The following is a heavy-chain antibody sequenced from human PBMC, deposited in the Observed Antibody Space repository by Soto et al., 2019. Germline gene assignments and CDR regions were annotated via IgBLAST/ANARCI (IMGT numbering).Heavy chain of an antibody. D-gene: IGHD2-15*01. CDR1: GDIFSSYT. Sequence: QVQLVQSGAEVKKPGSSVKVSCKASGDIFSSYTINWVRQAPGQGLEWMGRIIPIRSTTNYAQKFQGRVTTXAXXATSIAYMELSSLISEDTAVYYCARGYCSAGPCYGYYGMDVWGQGTAVTVSS. CDR2: IIPIRSTT. V-gene: IGHV1-69*08. CDR3: ARGYCSAGPCYGYYGMDV. J-gene: IGHJ6*02.